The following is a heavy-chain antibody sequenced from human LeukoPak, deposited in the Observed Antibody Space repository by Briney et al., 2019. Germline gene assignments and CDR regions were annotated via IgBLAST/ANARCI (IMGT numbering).Heavy chain of an antibody. D-gene: IGHD6-19*01. Sequence: GGSLRLSWAASGFTFSSYWMHWVRQAPGKGLVWVSRINSDGSSTSYADPVKGRFTISRDNAKNTLYLQMNSLRAEDTAVYYCVRIHSSGWYGGSFDPWGQGILVTVSS. CDR3: VRIHSSGWYGGSFDP. J-gene: IGHJ5*02. CDR1: GFTFSSYW. CDR2: INSDGSST. V-gene: IGHV3-74*01.